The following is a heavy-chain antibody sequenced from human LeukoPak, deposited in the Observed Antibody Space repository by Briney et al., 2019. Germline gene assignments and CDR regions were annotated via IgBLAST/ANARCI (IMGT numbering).Heavy chain of an antibody. V-gene: IGHV1-18*01. CDR1: GYTFTNYG. D-gene: IGHD2-2*01. Sequence: ASVKVSCKASGYTFTNYGITWVRQAPGQGLEWMGWISGYNGNTNYAQNLQGRVTMTTDTSTTTAYMELRSLRSDDTAVYYCARDPFRHIVVVPSAITGLNPWGQGTLVTVSS. CDR2: ISGYNGNT. CDR3: ARDPFRHIVVVPSAITGLNP. J-gene: IGHJ5*02.